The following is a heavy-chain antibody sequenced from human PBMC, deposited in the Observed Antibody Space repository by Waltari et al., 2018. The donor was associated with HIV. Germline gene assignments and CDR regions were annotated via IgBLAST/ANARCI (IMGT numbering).Heavy chain of an antibody. Sequence: QVQLQESGPGLVKPSETLSLTCTVSGGSISSYYWSWIRQPPGKGLEWIGYIYYSGSTNYNPSLKSRVTISVDTSKNQFSLKLSSVTAADTAVYYCARDRTGRFDYWGQGTLVTVSS. J-gene: IGHJ4*02. CDR2: IYYSGST. CDR1: GGSISSYY. V-gene: IGHV4-59*01. D-gene: IGHD1-1*01. CDR3: ARDRTGRFDY.